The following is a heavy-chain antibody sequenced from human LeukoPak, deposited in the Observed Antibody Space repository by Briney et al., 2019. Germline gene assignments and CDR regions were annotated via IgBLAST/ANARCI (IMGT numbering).Heavy chain of an antibody. CDR3: ASNDYGDYAYWFDP. V-gene: IGHV4-59*08. CDR1: GGSISSYY. CDR2: IYYSGST. Sequence: PSETLSLTCTVSGGSISSYYWTWIRQPPGKGLEWIGYIYYSGSTNYNPSLKSRVTISVETSKNQFSLKLSSVTAADTAVYYCASNDYGDYAYWFDPWGQGTLVTVSS. D-gene: IGHD4-17*01. J-gene: IGHJ5*02.